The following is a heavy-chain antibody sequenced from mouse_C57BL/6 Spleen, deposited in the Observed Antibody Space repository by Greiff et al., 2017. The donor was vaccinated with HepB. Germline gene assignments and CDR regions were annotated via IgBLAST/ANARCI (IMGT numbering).Heavy chain of an antibody. J-gene: IGHJ3*01. CDR1: GYAFSSYW. Sequence: QVQLKESGPELARPWASVKISCKASGYAFSSYWMTWVKQRPGKGLEWIGQIYPGDGDTNYNGKFKGKATLTADKSSSTAYMQLSSLTSEDSAVYFWARSINYDLGFAYWGQGTPVTV. V-gene: IGHV1-80*01. CDR3: ARSINYDLGFAY. CDR2: IYPGDGDT. D-gene: IGHD2-4*01.